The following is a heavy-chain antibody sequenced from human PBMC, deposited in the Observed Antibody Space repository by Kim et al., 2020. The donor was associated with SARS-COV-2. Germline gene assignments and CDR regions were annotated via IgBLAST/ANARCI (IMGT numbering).Heavy chain of an antibody. J-gene: IGHJ5*02. V-gene: IGHV3-23*01. CDR1: GFTFSSYA. CDR3: AKNGEAATRYNWFDP. CDR2: ISGSGGST. D-gene: IGHD2-15*01. Sequence: GGSLRLSCAASGFTFSSYAMSWVRQAPGKGLEWVSAISGSGGSTYYADSVKGRFTISRDNSKNTLYLQMNSLRAEDTAVYYCAKNGEAATRYNWFDPWGQGTLVTVSS.